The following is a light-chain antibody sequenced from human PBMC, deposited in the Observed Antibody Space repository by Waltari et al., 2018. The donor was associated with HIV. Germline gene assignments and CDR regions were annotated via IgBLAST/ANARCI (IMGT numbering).Light chain of an antibody. CDR3: QQSYSTPWT. Sequence: DIQLTQSPSSLSASVRARVTSTCRASQSIRTHLNWYQQKPGKPPKLLIYGASSFQSGVPARFSGSGSGTDFTLTINSLQPEDFATYYCQQSYSTPWTFGQGTKVEIK. J-gene: IGKJ1*01. CDR1: QSIRTH. V-gene: IGKV1-39*01. CDR2: GAS.